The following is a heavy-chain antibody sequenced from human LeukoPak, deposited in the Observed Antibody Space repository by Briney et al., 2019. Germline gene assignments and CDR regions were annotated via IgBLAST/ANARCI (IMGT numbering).Heavy chain of an antibody. Sequence: GGSLRLTCAASGFTFSNSGMNWVRQAPGKGLEWVSTISGSGDSTYYADSVKGRFTSSRDNSKNTLYLQMNSLRAEDTAVYYCAKGAYYADWGQGTLVTVSS. J-gene: IGHJ4*02. CDR2: ISGSGDST. CDR1: GFTFSNSG. CDR3: AKGAYYAD. V-gene: IGHV3-23*01. D-gene: IGHD3-3*01.